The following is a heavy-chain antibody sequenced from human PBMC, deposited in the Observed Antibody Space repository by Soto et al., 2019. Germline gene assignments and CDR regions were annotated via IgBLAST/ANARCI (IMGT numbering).Heavy chain of an antibody. J-gene: IGHJ6*02. CDR3: ARDGYRQSGYYWREEEYGMDV. V-gene: IGHV1-69*13. CDR1: GGTFSNYA. D-gene: IGHD3-3*01. Sequence: SVKVSCKASGGTFSNYAFSWVRQAPGQGPEWMGGIIPLFGTPNYAQRFQARLTITADEYTSTAYMELSSLRSDDTAVYYCARDGYRQSGYYWREEEYGMDVWGQGTTVTVSS. CDR2: IIPLFGTP.